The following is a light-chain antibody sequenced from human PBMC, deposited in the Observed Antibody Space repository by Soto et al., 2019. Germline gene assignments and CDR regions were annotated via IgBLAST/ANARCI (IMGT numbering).Light chain of an antibody. J-gene: IGLJ3*02. Sequence: QSALTQPASVSGSPGQSITISCTGTSSDVGRYNYVSWYQQHPGKAPKLMIFEVTNRPSGVSDRFSGSKSANAASLTISGLQAEDEADYYCSSFTSSNTWVFGGETKLTGL. CDR3: SSFTSSNTWV. CDR1: SSDVGRYNY. V-gene: IGLV2-14*01. CDR2: EVT.